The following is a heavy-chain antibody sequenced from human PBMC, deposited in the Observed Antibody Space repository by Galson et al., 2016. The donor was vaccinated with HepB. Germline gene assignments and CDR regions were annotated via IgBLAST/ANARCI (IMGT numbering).Heavy chain of an antibody. CDR1: GSSFSSYW. V-gene: IGHV5-51*01. CDR3: ARRGGAGRAFDY. CDR2: IYPGDSDT. D-gene: IGHD3-10*01. Sequence: QSGAEVKKPGESLKISCKGSGSSFSSYWIGWVRQMPGKGLEWMGSIYPGDSDTRYSPSFQGQVTMSADKSISTAYLQWSSLQASDSALYFCARRGGAGRAFDYWGQGSLATVSS. J-gene: IGHJ4*02.